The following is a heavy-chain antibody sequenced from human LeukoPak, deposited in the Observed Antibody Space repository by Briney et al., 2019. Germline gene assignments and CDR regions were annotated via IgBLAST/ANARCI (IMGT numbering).Heavy chain of an antibody. V-gene: IGHV4-59*01. CDR3: AREGGGNFDY. J-gene: IGHJ4*02. Sequence: SKTLSLTCTVSGGPISSYYWSWIRQPPGKGLEWIGYIYYSGSTNYNPSLKSRVTISVDTSKNQFSLKLSSVTAADTAVYYCAREGGGNFDYWGQGTLVTVSS. CDR2: IYYSGST. D-gene: IGHD3-16*01. CDR1: GGPISSYY.